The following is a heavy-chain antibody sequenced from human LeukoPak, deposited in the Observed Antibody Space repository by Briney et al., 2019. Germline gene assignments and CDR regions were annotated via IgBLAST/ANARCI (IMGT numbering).Heavy chain of an antibody. Sequence: GGSLRLSCATSGFTFSSYWMNWARQAPGKGLEWVANIKQDGSEKHYVDSVKGRFTISRDNAKNSLYLQMNSLRAEDTAVYYCARDAFSYYYYYMDVWGKGTTVTVSS. CDR3: ARDAFSYYYYYMDV. CDR2: IKQDGSEK. J-gene: IGHJ6*03. CDR1: GFTFSSYW. V-gene: IGHV3-7*01.